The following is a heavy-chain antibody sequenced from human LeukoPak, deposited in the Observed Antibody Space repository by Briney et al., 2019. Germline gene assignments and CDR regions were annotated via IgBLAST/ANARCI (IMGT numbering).Heavy chain of an antibody. CDR1: GFTFSSYS. CDR3: AREVNWSGSIGY. D-gene: IGHD3-10*01. Sequence: GGSLRLSCAGSGFTFSSYSMNWVRRAPGKGLEWVSYISSSSSTINYADSVKGRFTISRDNAKNSLYLQMNSLRAEDTAVYYCAREVNWSGSIGYWGQGTLVTVSS. V-gene: IGHV3-48*01. J-gene: IGHJ4*02. CDR2: ISSSSSTI.